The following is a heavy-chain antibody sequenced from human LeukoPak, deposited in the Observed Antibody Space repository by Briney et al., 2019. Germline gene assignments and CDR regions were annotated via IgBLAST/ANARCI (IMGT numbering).Heavy chain of an antibody. V-gene: IGHV3-64D*09. Sequence: GGSLRLSCSASGFAFSAFDMHWVRQAPGKGLEYLSAISGNGGSTYYADSVKGRFTISRDNAGNTLYLQMSSLRVEDTGVYYCVKIARDWGQGTLVTVSS. CDR3: VKIARD. J-gene: IGHJ4*02. CDR1: GFAFSAFD. CDR2: ISGNGGST.